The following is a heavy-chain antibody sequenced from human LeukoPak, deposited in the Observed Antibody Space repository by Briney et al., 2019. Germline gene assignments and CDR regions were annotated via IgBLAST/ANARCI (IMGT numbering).Heavy chain of an antibody. CDR3: ARVNRVRVPGGAGYYYYMEV. V-gene: IGHV4-30-4*02. Sequence: PSETLSLTCTVSGGSISSGDYYWSWIRQPPGKGLEWIGYIYYSGSTNYNPSLESRVTISVDTSKNQFSLKLSSVTAADTAVYYCARVNRVRVPGGAGYYYYMEVWGKGTTVTVSS. CDR2: IYYSGST. CDR1: GGSISSGDYY. D-gene: IGHD2-8*02. J-gene: IGHJ6*03.